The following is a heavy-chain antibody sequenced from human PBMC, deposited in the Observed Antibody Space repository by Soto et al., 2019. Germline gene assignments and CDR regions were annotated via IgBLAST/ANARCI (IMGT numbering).Heavy chain of an antibody. CDR2: INTSGTT. D-gene: IGHD1-26*01. Sequence: QVQLQESGPGLVKPSETLSLTCTVSSGSISTNYWSWIRQPAGKGLEWIVRINTSGTTNYNPSLKRRVSMSVDTSKNQFSLKVNSVTAADTAVYYCARDVRWDRGLDVWGQGTTVTVSS. CDR3: ARDVRWDRGLDV. V-gene: IGHV4-4*07. J-gene: IGHJ6*02. CDR1: SGSISTNY.